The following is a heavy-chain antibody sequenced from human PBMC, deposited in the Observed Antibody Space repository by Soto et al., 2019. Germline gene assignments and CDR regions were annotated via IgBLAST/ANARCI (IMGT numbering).Heavy chain of an antibody. CDR1: GYTFTSYY. CDR2: INPSGGST. J-gene: IGHJ5*02. CDR3: AREAIAVLNWFDP. V-gene: IGHV1-46*01. Sequence: GASVKVSCKASGYTFTSYYMHWVRQAPGQGLEWMGIINPSGGSTSYAQKFQGRVTMTRDTSTSTVYMELNSLRDEDTAVYYCAREAIAVLNWFDPWGQGTLVTVSS. D-gene: IGHD6-19*01.